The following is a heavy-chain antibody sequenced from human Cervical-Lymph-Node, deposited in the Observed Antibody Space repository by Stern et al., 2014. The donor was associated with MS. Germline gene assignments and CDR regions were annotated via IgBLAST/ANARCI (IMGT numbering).Heavy chain of an antibody. V-gene: IGHV3-23*04. J-gene: IGHJ4*02. CDR3: AKDPPGLYRPVDS. CDR1: GFAFTSHA. CDR2: ISSFGTST. Sequence: EVQLVESGGDVIQPGGPLRLSCVGSGFAFTSHAMTWVRQAPGKGLECVSVISSFGTSTYYADSVKGRFTISRDNSNNTLFLQMTGLRAEDTAVYFCAKDPPGLYRPVDSWGQGTLVTVSS. D-gene: IGHD4-11*01.